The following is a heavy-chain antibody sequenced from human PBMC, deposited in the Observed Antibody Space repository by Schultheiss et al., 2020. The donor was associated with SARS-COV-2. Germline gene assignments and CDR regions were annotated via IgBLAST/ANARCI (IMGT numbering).Heavy chain of an antibody. CDR2: IYWDDDK. J-gene: IGHJ5*02. Sequence: QTLSLTCAVSGGSISSGDYSWSWIRQPPGKALEWLALIYWDDDKRYSPSLKSRLTITKDTSKNQVVLTMTNMDPVDTATYYCAHSRRGDYYDSSEDWFDPWGQGTLVTVSS. V-gene: IGHV2-5*08. D-gene: IGHD3-22*01. CDR1: GGSISSGDYS. CDR3: AHSRRGDYYDSSEDWFDP.